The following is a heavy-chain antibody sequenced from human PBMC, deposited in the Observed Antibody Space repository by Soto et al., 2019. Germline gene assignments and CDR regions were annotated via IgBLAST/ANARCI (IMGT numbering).Heavy chain of an antibody. Sequence: GGSLRLSCAGSGFTFSTFDIHWVRQAPGKGLEWVSGIGTLSDTFYAASVQGRFTISRQNAKNSVYLQMNSLRAGDTAFYYCARGRSFSYDSTPPPMFDPWGQGTLVTVS. CDR2: IGTLSDT. D-gene: IGHD3-10*01. CDR3: ARGRSFSYDSTPPPMFDP. V-gene: IGHV3-13*01. CDR1: GFTFSTFD. J-gene: IGHJ5*02.